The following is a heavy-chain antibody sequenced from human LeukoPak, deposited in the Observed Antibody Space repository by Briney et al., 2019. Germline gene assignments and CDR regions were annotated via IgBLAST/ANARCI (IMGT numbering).Heavy chain of an antibody. Sequence: SETLSLTCTVSGGSISSYYWSWIRQPAGKGLEWIGRIYTSGSTNYNPSLKSRVTISVDKSKNQFSLKLSSVTAADTAVYYCARTIAVARTGKPTDYYYMDVWGKGTTVTVSS. D-gene: IGHD6-19*01. CDR2: IYTSGST. CDR3: ARTIAVARTGKPTDYYYMDV. CDR1: GGSISSYY. J-gene: IGHJ6*03. V-gene: IGHV4-4*07.